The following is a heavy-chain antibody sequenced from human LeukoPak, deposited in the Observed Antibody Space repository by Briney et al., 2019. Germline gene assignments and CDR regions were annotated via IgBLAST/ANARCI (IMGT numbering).Heavy chain of an antibody. Sequence: GSLRLSCAASGFTFSSYGMHWVRQAPGKGLEWVAFIRYDGSNKYYADSVKGRFTISRDNSKNTLYLQMNSLRAEDTAVYYCAKDGYIVVVTGYDAFDIWGQGTMVTVSS. CDR3: AKDGYIVVVTGYDAFDI. CDR2: IRYDGSNK. CDR1: GFTFSSYG. D-gene: IGHD2-21*02. V-gene: IGHV3-30*02. J-gene: IGHJ3*02.